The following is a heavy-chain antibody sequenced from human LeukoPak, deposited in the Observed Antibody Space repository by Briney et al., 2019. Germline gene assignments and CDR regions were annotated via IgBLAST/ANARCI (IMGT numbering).Heavy chain of an antibody. CDR3: ARDGVRVVGASTDY. CDR2: ISAYNGNT. V-gene: IGHV1-18*04. CDR1: GYTFTGYY. Sequence: GASVKVSCKSSGYTFTGYYMHWVRQAPGQGLEWMGWISAYNGNTNYAQKLQGRVTMTTDTSTSTAYMELRSLRSDDTAVYYCARDGVRVVGASTDYWGQGTLVTVSS. J-gene: IGHJ4*02. D-gene: IGHD1-26*01.